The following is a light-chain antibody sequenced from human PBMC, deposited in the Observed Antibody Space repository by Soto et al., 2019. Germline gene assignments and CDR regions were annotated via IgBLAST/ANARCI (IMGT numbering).Light chain of an antibody. CDR1: QSVSSRF. V-gene: IGKV3-20*01. J-gene: IGKJ5*01. CDR3: QQYGISPGIT. Sequence: IVVTQSPWTRSFSPGERSTRSLMTVQSVSSRFLAWYQQKRGQAPRLLIYGASSRATGIPDRFSGSGYGTDFTLTISTLEPEDFAVYPCQQYGISPGITYAQGTRLEIK. CDR2: GAS.